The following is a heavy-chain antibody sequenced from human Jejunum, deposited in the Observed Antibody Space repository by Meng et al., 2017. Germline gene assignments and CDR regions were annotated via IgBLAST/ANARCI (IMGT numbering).Heavy chain of an antibody. Sequence: GESLKISCAASEFPLSGYWMSWVRQAPGKGPEWVANIKQDGSNKNYVDSVKGRFIISRDNAKNSVYLQIRSLRAEDTAAYYCARGNRAVDDGLDIWGQGTKVTVSS. D-gene: IGHD6-19*01. CDR2: IKQDGSNK. V-gene: IGHV3-7*01. CDR1: EFPLSGYW. J-gene: IGHJ3*02. CDR3: ARGNRAVDDGLDI.